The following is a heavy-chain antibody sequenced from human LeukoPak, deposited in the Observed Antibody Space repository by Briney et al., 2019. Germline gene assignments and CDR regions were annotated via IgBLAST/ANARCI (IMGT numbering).Heavy chain of an antibody. CDR1: GFTFSSYA. Sequence: GGSLRLSCAASGFTFSSYAMHWVRQAPGKGLEWVAVISYDGSNKYYADSVKGRLTISRDNSKNTLYLQMNSLRAEDTAIYYCARAGYYYDSSGAWFDPWGQGTLVTVSS. CDR2: ISYDGSNK. D-gene: IGHD3-22*01. J-gene: IGHJ5*02. CDR3: ARAGYYYDSSGAWFDP. V-gene: IGHV3-30-3*01.